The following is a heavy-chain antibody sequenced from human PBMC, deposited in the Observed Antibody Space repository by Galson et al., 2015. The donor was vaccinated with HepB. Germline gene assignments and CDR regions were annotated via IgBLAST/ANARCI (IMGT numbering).Heavy chain of an antibody. J-gene: IGHJ4*02. CDR3: ARDRRASRLAHQFDS. D-gene: IGHD6-25*01. Sequence: SVKVSCKASGYTFTGYYIHWVRQAPGQGLEWLGIVRPDTHATGHQPQFQGRFTMTTVTSTSTVYMELSSLRSDDTAVYFCARDRRASRLAHQFDSWGPGT. CDR2: VRPDTHAT. V-gene: IGHV1-46*03. CDR1: GYTFTGYY.